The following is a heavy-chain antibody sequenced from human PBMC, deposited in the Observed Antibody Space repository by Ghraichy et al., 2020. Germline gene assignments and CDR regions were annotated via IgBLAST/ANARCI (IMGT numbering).Heavy chain of an antibody. V-gene: IGHV4-61*01. CDR2: IYYSGST. D-gene: IGHD5-12*01. Sequence: SETLSLTCTVSGGSFSSGSYYWSWIRQPPGKGLEWIRYIYYSGSTNYNPSLKSRVTISVDTSKNQFSLKLSSVTAADTAVYYCAGDSATTPYYYYYGMDVWGQGATVTVSS. CDR3: AGDSATTPYYYYYGMDV. J-gene: IGHJ6*02. CDR1: GGSFSSGSYY.